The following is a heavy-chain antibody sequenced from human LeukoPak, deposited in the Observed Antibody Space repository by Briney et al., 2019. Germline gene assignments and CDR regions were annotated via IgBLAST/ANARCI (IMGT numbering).Heavy chain of an antibody. CDR2: IYYSGST. J-gene: IGHJ4*02. CDR3: ARYDSSWYALDS. Sequence: SETLSLTCTVSGGSISNYVWFWIRQPPGKGLEWIVYIYYSGSTNYNPSLKSRVTISVDTSKNQLSLRLNSVTAADTAVYYCARYDSSWYALDSWGQGTLVTVSS. CDR1: GGSISNYV. V-gene: IGHV4-59*08. D-gene: IGHD6-13*01.